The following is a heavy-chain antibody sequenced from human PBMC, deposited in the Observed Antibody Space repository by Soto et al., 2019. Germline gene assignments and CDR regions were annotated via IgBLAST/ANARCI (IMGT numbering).Heavy chain of an antibody. J-gene: IGHJ6*02. CDR1: GFSLSSYA. CDR3: ARDSFPTTTKGHGVYLYYGVDV. D-gene: IGHD1-1*01. Sequence: QVQLVESGGGVVQSGRSLRLSCAASGFSLSSYAMHWVRQGPGKGLEWVAVISYDGDNENYADSVKGRFTISRDNSNNTLYLQMSSLRAEDTVGYYCARDSFPTTTKGHGVYLYYGVDVWGQGTTVTVSS. CDR2: ISYDGDNE. V-gene: IGHV3-30-3*01.